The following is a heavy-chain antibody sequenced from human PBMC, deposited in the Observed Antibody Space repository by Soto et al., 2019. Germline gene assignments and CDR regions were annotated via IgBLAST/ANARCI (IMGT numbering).Heavy chain of an antibody. CDR3: ARAPMVPSRSSFAS. CDR1: GGSISNFY. CDR2: ISYSGNT. V-gene: IGHV4-59*01. Sequence: KPSETLSLTCTVSGGSISNFYWSWIRQPPGKGLEWIGYISYSGNTNYNPSLKSRVSISVDTSKNQLSLNLTSVTAADTAVYYCARAPMVPSRSSFASWGQATQVAVSS. D-gene: IGHD2-8*01. J-gene: IGHJ4*02.